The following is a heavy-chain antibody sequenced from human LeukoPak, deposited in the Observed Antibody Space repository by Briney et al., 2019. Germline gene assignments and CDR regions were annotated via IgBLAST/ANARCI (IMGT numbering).Heavy chain of an antibody. Sequence: GGSLRLSCGASGFTFSDYSMNWVRQAPGKGLEWVSGISWNSGSIGYADSVKGRFTISRDNAKNSLYLQMNSLRAEDTALYYCAKGTVGYYYYGMDVWGQGTTVTVSS. V-gene: IGHV3-9*01. CDR2: ISWNSGSI. CDR3: AKGTVGYYYYGMDV. CDR1: GFTFSDYS. D-gene: IGHD4-23*01. J-gene: IGHJ6*02.